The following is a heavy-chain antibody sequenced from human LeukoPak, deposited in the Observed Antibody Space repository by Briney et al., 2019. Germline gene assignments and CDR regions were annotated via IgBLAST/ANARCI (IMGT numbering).Heavy chain of an antibody. D-gene: IGHD5-18*01. J-gene: IGHJ4*02. CDR1: GGSISSSSYY. Sequence: SETLSLTCTVSGGSISSSSYYWGWIRQPPGKGLEWIGSIYYSGSTYYNPSLKSRVTISVDTSKNQFSLKLSSVTAADTAVYYCARRIPLLYFDYWGQGTLVTVSS. CDR3: ARRIPLLYFDY. CDR2: IYYSGST. V-gene: IGHV4-39*07.